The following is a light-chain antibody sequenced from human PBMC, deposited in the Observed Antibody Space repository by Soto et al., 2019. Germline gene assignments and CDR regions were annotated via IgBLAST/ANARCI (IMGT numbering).Light chain of an antibody. CDR1: QSVSSR. CDR2: DAS. Sequence: EIVMTQSPATLSVSPGERATLSCRASQSVSSRLAWYQQKRGQAPRLLIYDASTRATGIPARFSGSGSGTEFNLTISSLQSEDFAIYYCRHYNNWPPETFGKGTKVDIK. J-gene: IGKJ1*01. CDR3: RHYNNWPPET. V-gene: IGKV3-15*01.